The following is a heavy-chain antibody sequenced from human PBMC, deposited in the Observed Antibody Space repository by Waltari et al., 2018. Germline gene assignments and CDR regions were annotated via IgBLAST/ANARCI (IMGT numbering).Heavy chain of an antibody. CDR1: GYSISSGYY. CDR2: IYHSGST. J-gene: IGHJ4*02. V-gene: IGHV4-38-2*01. Sequence: QVQLQESGPGLVKPSETLSLTCAVSGYSISSGYYWGWIRQPPGKGLEWIGSIYHSGSTNYNPSLKSRVTISVDTSKNQFSLKLSSVTAADTAVYYCARVGHYYGSGSYFDYWGQGTLVTVSS. CDR3: ARVGHYYGSGSYFDY. D-gene: IGHD3-10*01.